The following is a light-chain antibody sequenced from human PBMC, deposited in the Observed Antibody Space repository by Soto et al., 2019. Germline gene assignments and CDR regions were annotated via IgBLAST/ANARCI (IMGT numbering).Light chain of an antibody. CDR2: GAS. J-gene: IGKJ5*01. CDR3: QQRSNWPPVFT. Sequence: DRVLTHAPATLSVSPVEGPTLSCRASQSVRNNLAWYQQKPGQAPRLLIYGASTRATGIPARFSGSGSGTDFTLIISSLEPEDSAVYYCQQRSNWPPVFTFGQGTRLDIK. CDR1: QSVRNN. V-gene: IGKV3-15*01.